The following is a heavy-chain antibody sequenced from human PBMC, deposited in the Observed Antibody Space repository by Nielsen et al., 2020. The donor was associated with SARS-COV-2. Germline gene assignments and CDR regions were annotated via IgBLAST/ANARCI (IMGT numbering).Heavy chain of an antibody. CDR3: ATLASVGANYYYYGMDV. J-gene: IGHJ6*02. CDR2: FDPEDGET. Sequence: ASVKVSCKVSGYTLTELSMHWVRQAPGKGLEWMGGFDPEDGETIYAQKFQGRVTMTEDTSTDTAYMELSSLRSEDTAVYYCATLASVGANYYYYGMDVWGQGTTVTVSS. D-gene: IGHD1-26*01. CDR1: GYTLTELS. V-gene: IGHV1-24*01.